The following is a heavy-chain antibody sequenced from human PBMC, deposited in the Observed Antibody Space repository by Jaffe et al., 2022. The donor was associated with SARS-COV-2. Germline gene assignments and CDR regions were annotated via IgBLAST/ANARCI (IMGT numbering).Heavy chain of an antibody. Sequence: QVQLQQWGAGLLKPSETLSLTCAVYGGSFSGYYWSWIRQPPGKGLEWIGEINHSGSTNYNPSLKSRVTISVDTSKNQFSLKLSSVTAADTAVYYCARVSSSLVVAAKGDYFDYWGQGTLVTVSS. CDR2: INHSGST. V-gene: IGHV4-34*01. CDR3: ARVSSSLVVAAKGDYFDY. J-gene: IGHJ4*02. D-gene: IGHD2-15*01. CDR1: GGSFSGYY.